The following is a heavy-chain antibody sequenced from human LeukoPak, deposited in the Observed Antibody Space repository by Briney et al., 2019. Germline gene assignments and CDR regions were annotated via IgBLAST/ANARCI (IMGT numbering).Heavy chain of an antibody. CDR3: ARELGYSGSLPGDYYYYGMDV. D-gene: IGHD5-12*01. Sequence: ASVKVSRKASGYTFTSYGISWVRQAPGQGLEWMGWISAYNGNTNYAQKLQGRVTMTTDTSTSTAYMELRSLRSDDTAVYYCARELGYSGSLPGDYYYYGMDVWGQGTTVTVSS. CDR2: ISAYNGNT. J-gene: IGHJ6*02. V-gene: IGHV1-18*01. CDR1: GYTFTSYG.